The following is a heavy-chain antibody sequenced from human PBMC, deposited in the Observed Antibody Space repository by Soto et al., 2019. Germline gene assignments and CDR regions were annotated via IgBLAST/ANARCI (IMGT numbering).Heavy chain of an antibody. CDR2: ISHSGST. CDR3: ASGPIGDYTDGFDY. V-gene: IGHV4-30-2*01. J-gene: IGHJ4*02. D-gene: IGHD4-17*01. CDR1: GGSISSGGYS. Sequence: QLQLQESGSGLVKPSQTLSLTCAVSGGSISSGGYSWSWIRQPPGKGLEWIGYISHSGSTYYNPSLKSRVTMSVDRSKNQFSLKLSSVTAADTAVYYCASGPIGDYTDGFDYWGQGTLVTVSS.